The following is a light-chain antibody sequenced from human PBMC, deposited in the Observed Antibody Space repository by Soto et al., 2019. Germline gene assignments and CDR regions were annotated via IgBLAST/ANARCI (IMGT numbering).Light chain of an antibody. Sequence: EIVLTQSPATLSLSPGERATLSCRASQSVSSYLAWYQQKPGQAPRLLIYDASNRATGIPARFSGSGSGTDFTLTISSLQSEDFAVYYCHQYDNWQSFGQGTKVDIK. CDR3: HQYDNWQS. J-gene: IGKJ1*01. CDR1: QSVSSY. V-gene: IGKV3-11*01. CDR2: DAS.